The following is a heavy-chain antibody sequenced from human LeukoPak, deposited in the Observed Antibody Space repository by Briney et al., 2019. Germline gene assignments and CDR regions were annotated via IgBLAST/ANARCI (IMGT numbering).Heavy chain of an antibody. D-gene: IGHD3-10*01. CDR2: IYTSGST. CDR3: ARHVWFGEMAKNWFDP. V-gene: IGHV4-61*02. Sequence: SETLSLTCTVSGGSISSGSYYWSWIRQPAGKGLEWIGRIYTSGSTNYNPSLKSRVTISVDTSKNQFSLKLSSVTAADTAVYYCARHVWFGEMAKNWFDPWGQGTLVTVSS. CDR1: GGSISSGSYY. J-gene: IGHJ5*02.